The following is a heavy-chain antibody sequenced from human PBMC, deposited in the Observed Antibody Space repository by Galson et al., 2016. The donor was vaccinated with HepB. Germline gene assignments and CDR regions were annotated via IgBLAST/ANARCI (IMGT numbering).Heavy chain of an antibody. D-gene: IGHD3-10*01. J-gene: IGHJ4*02. CDR3: ARSSLWFGEFTFFDD. CDR2: IYFRSRWYN. Sequence: AISGDSVSGNSAAWNWIRQSPSRGLAWLGSIYFRSRWYNDYAVSVQSRITINPDTSKNQFSLQLDSVTPEGTAVYYCARSSLWFGEFTFFDDWGQGTLVTVSS. V-gene: IGHV6-1*01. CDR1: GDSVSGNSAA.